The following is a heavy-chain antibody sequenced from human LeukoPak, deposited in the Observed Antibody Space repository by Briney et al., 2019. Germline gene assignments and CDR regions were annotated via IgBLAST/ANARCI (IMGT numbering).Heavy chain of an antibody. CDR3: ARDYLRSVPYDSHYYGMGI. J-gene: IGHJ6*02. Sequence: GGSLRLSCSASGFASNSYEMNWIRQTPGKGLEWVSYISESGSNKYYADPVKGRFTISRDNAKNSLFLQMNSLRAEDTAVYYCARDYLRSVPYDSHYYGMGIWGQGTTVTVSS. CDR1: GFASNSYE. D-gene: IGHD3-22*01. V-gene: IGHV3-48*03. CDR2: ISESGSNK.